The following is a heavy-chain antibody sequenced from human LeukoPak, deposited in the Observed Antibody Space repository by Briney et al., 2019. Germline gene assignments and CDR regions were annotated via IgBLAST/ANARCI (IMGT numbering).Heavy chain of an antibody. V-gene: IGHV4-59*02. CDR1: GGSVSSSY. Sequence: SETLSLTCTVSGGSVSSSYWSWIRQAPGKGLEWIGYIYYSGSTNYNPSLKSRVTISVDASKKQFSLKVSSVTAADTAVYYCASLGYSYGRGWFDPWGQGTLVTVSA. J-gene: IGHJ5*02. CDR3: ASLGYSYGRGWFDP. CDR2: IYYSGST. D-gene: IGHD5-18*01.